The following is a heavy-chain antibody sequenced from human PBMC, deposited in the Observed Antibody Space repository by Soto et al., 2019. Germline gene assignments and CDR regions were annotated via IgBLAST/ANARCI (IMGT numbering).Heavy chain of an antibody. J-gene: IGHJ4*02. D-gene: IGHD6-19*01. Sequence: QVQLVESGGGVVQPGRSLRLSCAASGFNFSNYGMHWVRQAPGKGLEWVAVISYDRSNKYYADTVKGRFTISRDNSKNTLYLQMNSLRAEDTAVYYCAKDPGGQAVALDYWGQGTLVTVSS. CDR1: GFNFSNYG. V-gene: IGHV3-30*18. CDR3: AKDPGGQAVALDY. CDR2: ISYDRSNK.